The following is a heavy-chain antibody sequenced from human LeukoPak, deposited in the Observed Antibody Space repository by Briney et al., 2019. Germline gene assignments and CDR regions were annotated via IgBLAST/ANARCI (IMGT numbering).Heavy chain of an antibody. V-gene: IGHV3-48*01. CDR3: ARDSVATPYLLDY. CDR2: ISSSSSTI. CDR1: GFTFSSYS. Sequence: GGSLRLSCAASGFTFSSYSMNWVRQAPGKGLEWVSYISSSSSTIYYADSVKGRFTISRDNAKNSLYLQMNSLRAEDTAVYYCARDSVATPYLLDYWGQGTLVTVSS. D-gene: IGHD5-12*01. J-gene: IGHJ4*02.